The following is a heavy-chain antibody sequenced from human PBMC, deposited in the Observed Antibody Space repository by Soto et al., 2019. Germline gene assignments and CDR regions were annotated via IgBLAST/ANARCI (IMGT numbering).Heavy chain of an antibody. D-gene: IGHD3-10*01. CDR1: GDSVTSHY. CDR3: ARHLLTYYYGSGSYAFDI. Sequence: SETLSLTCSFSGDSVTSHYLTWIRQSPEKGLEWIGYIHYTGCTNYNPSLKSRVTISVDTSKNQFSLKLSSVTAADTAVYYCARHLLTYYYGSGSYAFDIWGQGTMVTVSS. J-gene: IGHJ3*02. V-gene: IGHV4-59*08. CDR2: IHYTGCT.